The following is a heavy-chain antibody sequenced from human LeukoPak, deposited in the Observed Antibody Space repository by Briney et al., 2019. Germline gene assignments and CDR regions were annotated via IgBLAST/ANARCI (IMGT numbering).Heavy chain of an antibody. CDR3: ARDAHCSSTDCYKPLWYFDL. D-gene: IGHD2-2*02. Sequence: GGSLRLSCAASGFTFSSYWMSWVRQAPGKGLEWVANIKQDGNEKYYVDSVKGRFAISRDDAKNSVFLQMSSLRVEDTAVYFCARDAHCSSTDCYKPLWYFDLWGRGTLVTVSS. CDR1: GFTFSSYW. V-gene: IGHV3-7*01. CDR2: IKQDGNEK. J-gene: IGHJ2*01.